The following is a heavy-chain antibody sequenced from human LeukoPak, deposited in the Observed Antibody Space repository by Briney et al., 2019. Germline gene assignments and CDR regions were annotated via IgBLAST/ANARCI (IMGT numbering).Heavy chain of an antibody. J-gene: IGHJ4*02. Sequence: ASVKVSCKASGYTFNTYGITWIRQAPGQGLEWLGWISPYNGATEYAQNLQDRVSMTTDTSTNTAYIEVRSLKSDDTAVYYCARDPDWNVDYWGQGPLVTVSS. V-gene: IGHV1-18*01. CDR3: ARDPDWNVDY. CDR1: GYTFNTYG. D-gene: IGHD1-1*01. CDR2: ISPYNGAT.